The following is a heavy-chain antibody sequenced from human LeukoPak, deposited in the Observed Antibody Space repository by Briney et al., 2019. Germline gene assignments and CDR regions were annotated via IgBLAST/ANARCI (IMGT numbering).Heavy chain of an antibody. V-gene: IGHV3-48*01. CDR1: GFTFSSYS. CDR2: ISSSSSTI. CDR3: ARGNLLEHQYYFDY. J-gene: IGHJ4*02. Sequence: GGSLRLSCAASGFTFSSYSMNWVRQAPGKGLEWVSYISSSSSTIYYADSVKGRFTISRDNAKNSLYLQMNSLRAEDTAVYYCARGNLLEHQYYFDYWGQGTLVTVSS. D-gene: IGHD1/OR15-1a*01.